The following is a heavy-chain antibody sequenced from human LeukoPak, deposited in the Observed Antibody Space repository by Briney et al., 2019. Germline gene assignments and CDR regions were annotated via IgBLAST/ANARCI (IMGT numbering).Heavy chain of an antibody. V-gene: IGHV3-74*01. Sequence: GGSLRLSCAASGFTFANTWMHWVRQAPGKGLVWLSLINNDGSTTNYADSVKGRFTISRDNAKNTVYLQMNSLRAEDTAAYYCAIGGTYGSGSWGQGTLVTVSS. CDR1: GFTFANTW. CDR2: INNDGSTT. CDR3: AIGGTYGSGS. J-gene: IGHJ4*02. D-gene: IGHD3-10*01.